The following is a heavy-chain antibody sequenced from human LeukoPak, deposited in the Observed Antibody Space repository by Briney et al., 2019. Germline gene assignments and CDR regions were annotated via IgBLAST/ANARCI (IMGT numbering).Heavy chain of an antibody. V-gene: IGHV1-18*01. D-gene: IGHD2-2*01. CDR1: GYSFSTYG. CDR3: ASTPNRYCSSTSCPLNNYYYYMDV. Sequence: ASVKVSCKTSGYSFSTYGITWVRQAPGQGLEWMGWISTYNTNTNYAQKLQGRVTMTTDTSTSTAYMELRSLRSDDTAIYYCASTPNRYCSSTSCPLNNYYYYMDVGGKGTTVTVSS. J-gene: IGHJ6*03. CDR2: ISTYNTNT.